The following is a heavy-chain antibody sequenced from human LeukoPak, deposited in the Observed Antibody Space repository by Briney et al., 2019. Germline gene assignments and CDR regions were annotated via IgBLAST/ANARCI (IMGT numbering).Heavy chain of an antibody. V-gene: IGHV3-23*01. CDR1: GFTFSIFT. J-gene: IGHJ4*02. CDR3: ARVRWDPTYFDY. Sequence: GGSLRLSCEASGFTFSIFTMSWVRQAPGKGLEWISTINSNGDSTYYADSVKGRFTISRDNSKNTVFLQMNSLSAEDTAVYYCARVRWDPTYFDYWGQGTLVTVSS. D-gene: IGHD1-26*01. CDR2: INSNGDST.